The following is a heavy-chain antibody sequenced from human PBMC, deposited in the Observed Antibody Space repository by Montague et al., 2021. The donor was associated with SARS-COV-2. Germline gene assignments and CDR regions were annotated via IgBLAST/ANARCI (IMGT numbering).Heavy chain of an antibody. CDR3: VRDPAPSGSGTFYDY. CDR1: GHSVSHDF. CDR2: VFYSRSS. Sequence: SETLSLTHTLSGHSVSHDFRTWIRQPPGKGLEWIGYVFYSRSSSYNPSLRGRVSIAVDTSKNQFSLRLSTVAAADTAIYYCVRDPAPSGSGTFYDYWGQGTLVAVSS. J-gene: IGHJ4*02. V-gene: IGHV4-59*02. D-gene: IGHD1-26*01.